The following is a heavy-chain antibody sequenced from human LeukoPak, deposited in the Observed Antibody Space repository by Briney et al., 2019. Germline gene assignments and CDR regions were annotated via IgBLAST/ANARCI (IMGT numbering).Heavy chain of an antibody. CDR1: GFTVSSNY. CDR3: ARGLLWSYYFDY. D-gene: IGHD2-21*01. V-gene: IGHV3-53*01. Sequence: GGSLRLSCAASGFTVSSNYMSWVRQAPGKGLEWVSVIYSGGSTYYADSVKGRFTISRDNSKKTLYLQMNSLGAEDSAVYYCARGLLWSYYFDYWGQGTLVTVSS. J-gene: IGHJ4*02. CDR2: IYSGGST.